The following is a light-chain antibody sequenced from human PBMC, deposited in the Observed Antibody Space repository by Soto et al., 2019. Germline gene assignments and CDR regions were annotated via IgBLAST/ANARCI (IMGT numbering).Light chain of an antibody. Sequence: TQLSQSPSSLAASVGDRVTVTCRASQGIGRYLVWYQQKSGKAPAVLIYAASTLQTGVPSRFSGSGSGTDFSLTISCLHPEDVATYYCQQYDSFPRTFGQGTKVDI. CDR1: QGIGRY. CDR2: AAS. CDR3: QQYDSFPRT. J-gene: IGKJ1*01. V-gene: IGKV1-9*01.